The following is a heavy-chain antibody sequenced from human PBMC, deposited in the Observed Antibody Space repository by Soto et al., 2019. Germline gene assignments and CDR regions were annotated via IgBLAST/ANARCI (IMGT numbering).Heavy chain of an antibody. Sequence: QVQLVQSGAEVKKPGSSVKVSCKASGGTFSSYAISWVGQAPGQGLEWMGGIIPIFGTANYAQKFQGRVTITADESTSTAYIELSILRLEDTAVYYCARVCCSGGSCNDYWGQGTLVTVSS. CDR1: GGTFSSYA. CDR3: ARVCCSGGSCNDY. V-gene: IGHV1-69*01. J-gene: IGHJ4*02. D-gene: IGHD2-15*01. CDR2: IIPIFGTA.